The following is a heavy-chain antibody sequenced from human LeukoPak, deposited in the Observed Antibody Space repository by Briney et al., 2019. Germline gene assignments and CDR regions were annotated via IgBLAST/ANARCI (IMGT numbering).Heavy chain of an antibody. Sequence: SETLSLTCTVSGGSISSYYWSWIRQPPGKGLEWLGYIYYSGSTNYNPSLKSRVTISVDTSKNQFSLKLSSVTAADTAVYYCARDRNDLGEPDAFDIWGQGTMVTVSS. CDR1: GGSISSYY. V-gene: IGHV4-59*01. D-gene: IGHD3-10*01. J-gene: IGHJ3*02. CDR3: ARDRNDLGEPDAFDI. CDR2: IYYSGST.